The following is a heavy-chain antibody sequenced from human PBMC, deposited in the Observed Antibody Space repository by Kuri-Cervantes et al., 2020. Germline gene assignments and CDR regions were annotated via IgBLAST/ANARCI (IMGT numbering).Heavy chain of an antibody. Sequence: ASVKVSCKASGYTFPSYGISWVRQAPGQGLEWMGWISAYNGNTNYAQKLQGRVTMTTDTSTSTAYMELSSLRSEDTAVYYCATFRGLTMVRGPTKQYNWFDPWGQGTLVTVSS. V-gene: IGHV1-18*01. CDR3: ATFRGLTMVRGPTKQYNWFDP. CDR1: GYTFPSYG. CDR2: ISAYNGNT. J-gene: IGHJ5*02. D-gene: IGHD3-10*01.